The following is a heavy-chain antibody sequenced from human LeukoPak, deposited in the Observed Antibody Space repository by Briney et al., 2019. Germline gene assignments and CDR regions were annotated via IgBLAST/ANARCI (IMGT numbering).Heavy chain of an antibody. CDR1: GYSISSGSY. J-gene: IGHJ5*02. CDR2: IYHSGNT. Sequence: SETLSLTCTVSGYSISSGSYWGWIRQPPGKGLEWIGSIYHSGNTYYKPSLKSRVTISVDTSKNQFSLKLTSVTAADTAVYYCARDNWNFPNWFDPWGQGTLVTVSS. CDR3: ARDNWNFPNWFDP. D-gene: IGHD1-7*01. V-gene: IGHV4-38-2*02.